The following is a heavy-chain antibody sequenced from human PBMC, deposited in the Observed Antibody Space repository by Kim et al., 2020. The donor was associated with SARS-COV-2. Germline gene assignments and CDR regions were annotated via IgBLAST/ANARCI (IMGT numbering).Heavy chain of an antibody. V-gene: IGHV3-23*01. Sequence: YAEAVRCRFTTSRDNPKSTVYLQMNSLGAEDTAVYYCAGICGTTSCSDDYWGQGTLVTVSS. J-gene: IGHJ4*02. D-gene: IGHD2-2*01. CDR3: AGICGTTSCSDDY.